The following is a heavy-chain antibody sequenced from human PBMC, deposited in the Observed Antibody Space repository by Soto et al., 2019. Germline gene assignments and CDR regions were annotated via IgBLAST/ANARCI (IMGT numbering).Heavy chain of an antibody. D-gene: IGHD2-15*01. CDR3: ARGPSTYCSGGSCYVLYWFDP. Sequence: PAETLSLTCAVSGGSISSGGYSWSWIRQPPGKGLEWIGYIYHSGSTYYNPSLKSRVTISVDRSKNQFSLKLSSVTAADTAVYYCARGPSTYCSGGSCYVLYWFDPWGQGTLVTVS. J-gene: IGHJ5*02. V-gene: IGHV4-30-2*01. CDR2: IYHSGST. CDR1: GGSISSGGYS.